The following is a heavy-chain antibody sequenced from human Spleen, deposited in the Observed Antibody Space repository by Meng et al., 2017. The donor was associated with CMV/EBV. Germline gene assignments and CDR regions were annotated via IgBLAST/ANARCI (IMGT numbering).Heavy chain of an antibody. J-gene: IGHJ6*02. V-gene: IGHV3-33*06. CDR3: AKDQSLSNDFWSGNYGMDV. CDR1: GFTFGING. D-gene: IGHD3-3*01. Sequence: GGSLRLSCAASGFTFGINGMHWVRQAPGKGLEWVAVIWYDGSNKYYGDSVKGRFTISRDNSKSTLYLQMTSLRVEDTAVYYCAKDQSLSNDFWSGNYGMDVWGQGTTVTVSS. CDR2: IWYDGSNK.